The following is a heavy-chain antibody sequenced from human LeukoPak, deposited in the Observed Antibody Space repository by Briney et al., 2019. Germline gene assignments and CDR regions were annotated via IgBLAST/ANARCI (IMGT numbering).Heavy chain of an antibody. V-gene: IGHV3-7*01. CDR2: IHQYGGEK. D-gene: IGHD3-10*01. Sequence: GGSLRLSCEAPGFTFRSHWMSWVRQAPGKGLEWVANIHQYGGEKYYVDSVRGRFSISRDNAKNSLYLEMNSLRAEDTAVYYCARVEVALSQESRGQGTLVTVSS. J-gene: IGHJ4*02. CDR1: GFTFRSHW. CDR3: ARVEVALSQES.